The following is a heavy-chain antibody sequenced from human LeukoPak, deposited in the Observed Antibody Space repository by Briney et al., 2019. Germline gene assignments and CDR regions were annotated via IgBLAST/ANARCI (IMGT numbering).Heavy chain of an antibody. D-gene: IGHD2-2*01. J-gene: IGHJ2*01. CDR2: IKQDGSEK. CDR1: GSTFSSYW. V-gene: IGHV3-7*01. Sequence: GGSLRLSCAASGSTFSSYWMSWVRQAPGKGLEWVASIKQDGSEKYYVDSVKGRFTISRDNAKNSLYLQMNSLRAEDTAVYYCARVEGYCSSTSCRPNYFDLWGRGTLVTVSS. CDR3: ARVEGYCSSTSCRPNYFDL.